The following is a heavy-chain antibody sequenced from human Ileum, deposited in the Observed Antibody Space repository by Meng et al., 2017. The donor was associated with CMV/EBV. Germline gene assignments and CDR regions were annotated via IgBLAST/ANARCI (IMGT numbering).Heavy chain of an antibody. V-gene: IGHV7-4-1*02. J-gene: IGHJ4*02. D-gene: IGHD1-26*01. CDR1: GYTFTTNS. Sequence: QVQLVQSGSELKKPGASVKVSCKASGYTFTTNSLIWVRQAPGQGPEWMGWINTNTGEPMYARDFTGRFVFPLDTSVSTAYLQISSLKAEDTAVYYCARDGLSGRYFDYWGQGTLVTVSS. CDR3: ARDGLSGRYFDY. CDR2: INTNTGEP.